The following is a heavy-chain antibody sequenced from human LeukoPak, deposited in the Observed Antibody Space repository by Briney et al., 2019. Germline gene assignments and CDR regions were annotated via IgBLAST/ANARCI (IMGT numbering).Heavy chain of an antibody. V-gene: IGHV6-1*01. D-gene: IGHD1-26*01. Sequence: SQTLSLTFAISGDSVSSKSAAWNWIRQSPSRGLEWLGRTYYRSKWYNDYPVSVQSRITINPDTSKNQFSLQLNSVTPEDTAVYYCARGSYPSYYYYNGMDVWGQGTTVTVS. CDR1: GDSVSSKSAA. J-gene: IGHJ6*02. CDR2: TYYRSKWYN. CDR3: ARGSYPSYYYYNGMDV.